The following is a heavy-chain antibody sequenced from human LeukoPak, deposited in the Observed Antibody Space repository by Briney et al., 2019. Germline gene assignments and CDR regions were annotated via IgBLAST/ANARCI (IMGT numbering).Heavy chain of an antibody. D-gene: IGHD6-13*01. CDR1: GYTFTSYG. Sequence: AASVKVSCKASGYTFTSYGISWVRQAPGQGLEWMGGIIPIFGTANYAQKFQGRVTITADESTSTAYMELSSLRSEDTAVYYCARVGYSSSTGPFDYWGQGTLVTVSS. CDR3: ARVGYSSSTGPFDY. CDR2: IIPIFGTA. V-gene: IGHV1-69*13. J-gene: IGHJ4*02.